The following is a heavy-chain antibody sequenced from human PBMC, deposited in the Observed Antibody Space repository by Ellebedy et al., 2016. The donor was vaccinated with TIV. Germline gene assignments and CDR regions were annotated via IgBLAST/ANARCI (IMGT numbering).Heavy chain of an antibody. Sequence: GGSLRLSCAASGFTFSSYAMSWVRQAPGKGLEWVSAISGSGGSTYYADSVKGRFTISRDNSENTLSLQMNSLRPEDTAVYFCARGFCSAYGCYPNNAFDIWGQGTMVTVSS. V-gene: IGHV3-23*01. CDR2: ISGSGGST. CDR3: ARGFCSAYGCYPNNAFDI. D-gene: IGHD2-15*01. CDR1: GFTFSSYA. J-gene: IGHJ3*02.